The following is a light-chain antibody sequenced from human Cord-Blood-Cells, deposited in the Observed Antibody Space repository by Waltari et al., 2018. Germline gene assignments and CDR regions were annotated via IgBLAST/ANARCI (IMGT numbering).Light chain of an antibody. J-gene: IGLJ3*02. CDR2: EGS. Sequence: QSALTQPASVSGSPGQSITISCTGTSSDVGSYNLVSWYQPHPGKAPKLMIYEGSKRPSGVFNGFSGARCGNTASLTISGLQAEDEADYYCCSYAGSSTWVFGGGTKLTVL. CDR3: CSYAGSSTWV. CDR1: SSDVGSYNL. V-gene: IGLV2-23*01.